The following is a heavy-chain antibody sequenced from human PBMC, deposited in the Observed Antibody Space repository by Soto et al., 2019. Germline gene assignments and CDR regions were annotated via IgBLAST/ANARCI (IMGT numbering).Heavy chain of an antibody. CDR1: GFTFTNYA. CDR2: ISGSGGDT. J-gene: IGHJ4*02. Sequence: VGSLRLSGAASGFTFTNYAMTWVRQAPGKGLEWVSTISGSGGDTYYADSIKGRFTISRDNYKKTLYLQMNSLRAEDTAAYYCAKRYGTTTCCVRVIDYWGQGTLVTVSS. D-gene: IGHD2-2*01. CDR3: AKRYGTTTCCVRVIDY. V-gene: IGHV3-23*01.